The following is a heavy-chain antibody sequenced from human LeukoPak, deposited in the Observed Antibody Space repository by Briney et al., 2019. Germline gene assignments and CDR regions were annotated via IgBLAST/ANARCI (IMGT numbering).Heavy chain of an antibody. CDR3: ARSSSSGRGNYFDY. CDR1: GGSISSSSYY. V-gene: IGHV4-39*01. Sequence: PSETLSLTCTVSGGSISSSSYYWGWLRQPPGKGLEWIGCIYYSGSTYYNPSLKSRLTISVDTSKNVFSLKLSSVAAADTAVYYCARSSSSGRGNYFDYWGQGTLVSVSS. D-gene: IGHD6-6*01. CDR2: IYYSGST. J-gene: IGHJ4*02.